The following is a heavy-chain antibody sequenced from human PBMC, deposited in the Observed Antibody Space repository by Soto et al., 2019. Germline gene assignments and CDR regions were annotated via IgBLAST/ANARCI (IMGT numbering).Heavy chain of an antibody. Sequence: PSETLSLTCTVSGGSISSYYWSWIRQPPGKGLEWIGYIYYSGSTNYNPSLKSRVTISVDTSKNQFSLKLSSVTAADTAVYYCARDFVAARFGWFDPWGQGTLVTVS. CDR1: GGSISSYY. V-gene: IGHV4-59*01. D-gene: IGHD6-6*01. CDR2: IYYSGST. J-gene: IGHJ5*02. CDR3: ARDFVAARFGWFDP.